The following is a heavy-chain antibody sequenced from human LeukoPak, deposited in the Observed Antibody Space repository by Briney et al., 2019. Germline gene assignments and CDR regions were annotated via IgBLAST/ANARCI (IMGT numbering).Heavy chain of an antibody. CDR3: ARGYYDFWSGYTNSRDYFYHYMDV. CDR2: IIPSFGTA. Sequence: ASVKVSCKASGGTFSSYAITWVRQAPGQGLEWMGRIIPSFGTANYAQRFQGRVTITTDESTSTVYMELSSLRSEDTAVYYCARGYYDFWSGYTNSRDYFYHYMDVWGKGTTVTVSS. V-gene: IGHV1-69*05. CDR1: GGTFSSYA. J-gene: IGHJ6*03. D-gene: IGHD3-3*01.